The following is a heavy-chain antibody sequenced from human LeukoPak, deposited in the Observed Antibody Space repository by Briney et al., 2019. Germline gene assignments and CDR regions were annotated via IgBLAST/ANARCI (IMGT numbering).Heavy chain of an antibody. CDR1: GYTFTSYD. V-gene: IGHV1-8*01. J-gene: IGHJ4*02. CDR2: MNPNSGNT. CDR3: ARNTAVAGQSFDY. Sequence: ASVKVSCKASGYTFTSYDINWVRQATGQGLEWMGWMNPNSGNTGYAQKFQGRVTMTRNTSISTAYMELSSPRSEDTAVYYCARNTAVAGQSFDYWGQGTLVTVSS. D-gene: IGHD6-19*01.